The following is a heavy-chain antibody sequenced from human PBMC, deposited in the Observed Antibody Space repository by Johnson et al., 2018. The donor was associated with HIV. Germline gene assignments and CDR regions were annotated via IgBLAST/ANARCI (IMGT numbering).Heavy chain of an antibody. CDR2: ISYDGSNK. D-gene: IGHD5-12*01. J-gene: IGHJ3*01. CDR3: ATGDDDGF. V-gene: IGHV3-30*04. CDR1: GFTFSSYA. Sequence: QVQLVESGGGVVQPGRSLRLSCAASGFTFSSYAVHWVRQAPGKGLEWVAVISYDGSNKYYADSVKGRFTISRDNSKNTLYLQMNSLRAEDTAVYYCATGDDDGFWGQGKMVTVSS.